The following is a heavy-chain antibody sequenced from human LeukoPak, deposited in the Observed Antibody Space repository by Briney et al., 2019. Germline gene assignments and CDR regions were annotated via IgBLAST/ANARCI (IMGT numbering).Heavy chain of an antibody. CDR3: ARDKGRIAAAGFFCDY. Sequence: ASVKVSCKASGYTFTSYGISGLRQAPGQGLEWMGWISAYNGNTNYAQKLQGRVTMTTDTSTSTAYMELRSLRSDDTAVYYCARDKGRIAAAGFFCDYWGLGTLVTVSS. V-gene: IGHV1-18*01. J-gene: IGHJ4*02. CDR1: GYTFTSYG. CDR2: ISAYNGNT. D-gene: IGHD6-13*01.